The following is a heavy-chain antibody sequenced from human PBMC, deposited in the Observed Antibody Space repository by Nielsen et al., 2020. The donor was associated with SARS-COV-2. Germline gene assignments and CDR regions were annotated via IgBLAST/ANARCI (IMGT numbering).Heavy chain of an antibody. D-gene: IGHD2-2*01. CDR2: ISGYNGDT. CDR3: ARGQISYSSSWYAHY. V-gene: IGHV1-18*04. CDR1: GYTFTNYG. J-gene: IGHJ4*02. Sequence: ASVKVSCKASGYTFTNYGISWVRQAPGQGLEWMGWISGYNGDTNYAQKFQGRLTVTTDTSTSTAYLELRNLRSDDTAVYYCARGQISYSSSWYAHYWGQGTLVTVSS.